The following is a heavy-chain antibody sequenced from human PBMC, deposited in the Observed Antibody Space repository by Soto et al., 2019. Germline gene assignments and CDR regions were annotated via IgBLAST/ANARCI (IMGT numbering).Heavy chain of an antibody. Sequence: ASVKVSCRASGYTFTSYYMHWVRQAPGQGLEWMGIINPSGGSTSYAQKFQGRVTMTRDTSTSTVYMELGSLRSEDTAVYYCAREVPAADENCYYGMDVWGQGTTVTVSS. CDR3: AREVPAADENCYYGMDV. CDR2: INPSGGST. J-gene: IGHJ6*02. V-gene: IGHV1-46*01. D-gene: IGHD2-2*01. CDR1: GYTFTSYY.